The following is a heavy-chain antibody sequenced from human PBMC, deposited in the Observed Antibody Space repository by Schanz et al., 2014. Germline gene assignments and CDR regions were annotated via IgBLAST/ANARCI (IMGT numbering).Heavy chain of an antibody. Sequence: QVQLVQSGAEVKKPGSSVKVSCKASGGTFSSSTLTWVRQAPGQGLEWMGRIIPILDKTNYAQKFQGRVTMTADKSTSTVYMEVSSLRSEDTAVYYCARDGEAAAGCDSWGQGTLVTVSS. V-gene: IGHV1-69*08. J-gene: IGHJ4*02. CDR3: ARDGEAAAGCDS. D-gene: IGHD6-13*01. CDR2: IIPILDKT. CDR1: GGTFSSST.